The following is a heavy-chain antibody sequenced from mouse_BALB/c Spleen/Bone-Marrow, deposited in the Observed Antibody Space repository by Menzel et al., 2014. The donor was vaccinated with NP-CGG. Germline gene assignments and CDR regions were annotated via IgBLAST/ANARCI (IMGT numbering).Heavy chain of an antibody. CDR3: ARQITTVDYAMDY. Sequence: VHLVESGAELAKPGASVKMSCKASGYTFTSYWMHWVKQRPGQGLEWIGYINPSTGYTEYNQKFKDKATLTADKSSSTADMQLSSLTSEDSAGYYCARQITTVDYAMDYWGQGTSVTVSS. V-gene: IGHV1-7*01. CDR1: GYTFTSYW. CDR2: INPSTGYT. J-gene: IGHJ4*01. D-gene: IGHD1-1*01.